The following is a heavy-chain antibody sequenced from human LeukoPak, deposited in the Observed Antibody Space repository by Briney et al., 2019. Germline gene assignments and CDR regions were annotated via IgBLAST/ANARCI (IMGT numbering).Heavy chain of an antibody. CDR1: GGSISSYY. V-gene: IGHV4-59*01. D-gene: IGHD3-3*01. CDR2: ISDSRTT. CDR3: ARGLIWSGYFYFDL. J-gene: IGHJ4*02. Sequence: PETLSLTCTVPGGSISSYYWSWSRQPPGKGLEWIGYISDSRTTHYNPSHKSRVTFSVDTSKNQLSLKLSSVTAADTAVYYCARGLIWSGYFYFDLWGQGTLVTVSS.